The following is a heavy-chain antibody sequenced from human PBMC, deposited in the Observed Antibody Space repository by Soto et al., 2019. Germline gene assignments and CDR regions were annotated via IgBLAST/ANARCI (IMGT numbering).Heavy chain of an antibody. J-gene: IGHJ6*02. CDR2: IRSKAYGGTT. CDR3: TRDYCTNGVCYSYYYYGMDV. Sequence: LRLSCTASGFTFGDYAMSWVRLAPGKGLEWVGFIRSKAYGGTTEYAASVKGGFTISRDDSKSIAYLQMNSLKTEDTAVYYCTRDYCTNGVCYSYYYYGMDVWGQGTTVTVSS. V-gene: IGHV3-49*04. D-gene: IGHD2-8*01. CDR1: GFTFGDYA.